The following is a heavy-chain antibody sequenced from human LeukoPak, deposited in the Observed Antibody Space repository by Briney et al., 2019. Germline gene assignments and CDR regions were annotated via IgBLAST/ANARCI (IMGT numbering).Heavy chain of an antibody. CDR1: GGSISSYY. D-gene: IGHD1-26*01. CDR2: NYYSGST. V-gene: IGHV4-59*01. J-gene: IGHJ4*02. Sequence: SETLSLTCTVSGGSISSYYWSWIRQPPGKGLEWIGYNYYSGSTSYNPSLKSRVTISVDTSKNQFSLKLSSVTAADTAVYYCARGYSGSYGRFDYWGQGTLVTVSS. CDR3: ARGYSGSYGRFDY.